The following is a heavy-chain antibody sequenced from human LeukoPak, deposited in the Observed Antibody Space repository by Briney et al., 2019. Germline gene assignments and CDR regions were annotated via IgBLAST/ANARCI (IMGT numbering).Heavy chain of an antibody. CDR3: ARDFRPRSWVVAASFPSQVY. D-gene: IGHD2-15*01. CDR2: INPNSGGT. CDR1: GYTFTGYY. Sequence: ASVKVSCKASGYTFTGYYMHWVRQAPGQGLEWMGWINPNSGGTNYAQKFQGRVTMTRDTSISTAYMELSRLRSDDTAVYYCARDFRPRSWVVAASFPSQVYWGQGTLVTVSS. V-gene: IGHV1-2*02. J-gene: IGHJ4*02.